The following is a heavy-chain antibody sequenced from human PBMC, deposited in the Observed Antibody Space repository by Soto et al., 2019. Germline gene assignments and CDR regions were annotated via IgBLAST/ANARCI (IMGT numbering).Heavy chain of an antibody. V-gene: IGHV3-30*18. CDR2: ISYDGSNK. CDR1: GFTFSSYG. CDR3: AKDLLGYCSGGSCYTAH. D-gene: IGHD2-15*01. Sequence: GGSLRLSCAASGFTFSSYGMHWVRQAPGKGLEWVAVISYDGSNKNYADSVKGRFTISRDNSKNTLYLQMNSLRAEDTAVYYCAKDLLGYCSGGSCYTAHWGQGTLVTVS. J-gene: IGHJ4*02.